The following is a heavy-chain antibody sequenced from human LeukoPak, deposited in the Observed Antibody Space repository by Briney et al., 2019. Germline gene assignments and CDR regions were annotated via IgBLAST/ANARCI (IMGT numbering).Heavy chain of an antibody. J-gene: IGHJ2*01. CDR3: ARPVGVTTPSLGYWYFGL. V-gene: IGHV4-39*01. Sequence: SETLSSTCTVSGGSIRSSRYYWGGIRQPPGKGLEWIGSIYYSGSTYYNPSLKSRVTISVDTSKNQFSLKLSSVTAADTAVYYCARPVGVTTPSLGYWYFGLWRRGTLVTVSS. D-gene: IGHD4-17*01. CDR1: GGSIRSSRYY. CDR2: IYYSGST.